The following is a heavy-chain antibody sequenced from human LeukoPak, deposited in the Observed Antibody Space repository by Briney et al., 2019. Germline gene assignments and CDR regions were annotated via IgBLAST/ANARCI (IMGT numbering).Heavy chain of an antibody. V-gene: IGHV3-9*01. D-gene: IGHD3-22*01. J-gene: IGHJ4*02. Sequence: GGSLRLSCAASGFTFDDYAMHWVRQAPGKGLEWVSGISWNSGSIGYADSVKGRFTISRDNAKNSLYLQMNSLRAEDTALYYCASGRSYDSSGLDYWGQGTLVTASS. CDR3: ASGRSYDSSGLDY. CDR1: GFTFDDYA. CDR2: ISWNSGSI.